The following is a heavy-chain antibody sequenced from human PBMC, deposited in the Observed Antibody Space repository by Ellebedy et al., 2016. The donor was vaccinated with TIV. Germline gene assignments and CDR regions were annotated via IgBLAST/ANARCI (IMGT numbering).Heavy chain of an antibody. CDR2: ISGDGGST. CDR1: GFTFDDYA. CDR3: ARTTGISMVRWFDP. D-gene: IGHD3-10*01. Sequence: GESLKISCAASGFTFDDYAMHWVRQAPGKGLEWVSLISGDGGSTYYADSVKGRFIISRDNAKNSLYLQMNSLRAEDTAVYYCARTTGISMVRWFDPWGQGTLVTVSS. J-gene: IGHJ5*02. V-gene: IGHV3-43*02.